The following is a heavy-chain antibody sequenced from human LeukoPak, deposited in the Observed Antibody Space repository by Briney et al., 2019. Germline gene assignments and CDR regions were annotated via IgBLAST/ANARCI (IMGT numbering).Heavy chain of an antibody. CDR1: GGTFSSYA. J-gene: IGHJ4*02. CDR3: ARYLSRVWAPFDY. V-gene: IGHV1-69*05. Sequence: ASVKVSCKASGGTFSSYAISWVRQAPGQGLEWMGGIIPIFGTANYAQKFQGRVTITTDESTSTAYMELSSLRSEDTAVYYCARYLSRVWAPFDYWGQGTLVTVSS. CDR2: IIPIFGTA. D-gene: IGHD6-13*01.